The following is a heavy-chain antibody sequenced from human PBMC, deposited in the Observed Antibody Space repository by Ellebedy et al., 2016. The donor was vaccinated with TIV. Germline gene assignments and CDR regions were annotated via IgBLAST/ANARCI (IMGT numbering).Heavy chain of an antibody. CDR3: AKNVDTAMVRGYYYYYYGMDV. V-gene: IGHV3-30-3*02. D-gene: IGHD5-18*01. CDR1: GFTFSSYA. J-gene: IGHJ6*02. CDR2: ISYDGSNK. Sequence: GESLKISXAASGFTFSSYAMHWVRQAPGKGLEWVAVISYDGSNKYYADSVKGRFTISRDNSKNTLYLQMNSLRAEDTAVYYCAKNVDTAMVRGYYYYYYGMDVWGQGTTVTVSS.